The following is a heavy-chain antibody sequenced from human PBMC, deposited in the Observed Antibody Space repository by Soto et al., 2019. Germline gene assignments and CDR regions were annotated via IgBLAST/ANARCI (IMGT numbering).Heavy chain of an antibody. Sequence: SETLVLTCPVPCFPIFSGGFYWTWIRQHPGKVLEWIGYIYYSGSTYYNPSLKSRVTTSVDTSKNQFSLKLSSVTAADTAVYYCARDKRESVYYYYGMDVWGQGTTVT. J-gene: IGHJ6*02. CDR1: CFPIFSGGFY. V-gene: IGHV4-31*03. CDR2: IYYSGST. CDR3: ARDKRESVYYYYGMDV.